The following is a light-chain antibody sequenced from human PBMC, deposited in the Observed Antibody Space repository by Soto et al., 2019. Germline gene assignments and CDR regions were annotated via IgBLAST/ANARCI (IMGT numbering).Light chain of an antibody. CDR2: EVT. Sequence: QSALTQPPSASGSPGQSVTISCTGTSSDVGAYNYVSWYQQHAGKAPQLVIYEVTKRPSGVPDRSSGSKSANTASLTVSGIQAEDEADYSCSSFASSNTWVFGGGTKVTVL. J-gene: IGLJ3*02. V-gene: IGLV2-8*01. CDR3: SSFASSNTWV. CDR1: SSDVGAYNY.